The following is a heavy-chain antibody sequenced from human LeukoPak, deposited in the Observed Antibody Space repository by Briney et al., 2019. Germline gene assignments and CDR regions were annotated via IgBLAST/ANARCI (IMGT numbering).Heavy chain of an antibody. CDR1: GFTFSSYG. Sequence: PGGSLRLSCAASGFTFSSYGMHWVRQAPGKGPEWVAVISYDGGNKYYADSVKGRFTISRDNSKNTLYLQMNSLRAEDTAVYYCAKDRHYYGSGSYPGDYWGQGTLVTVSS. CDR3: AKDRHYYGSGSYPGDY. V-gene: IGHV3-30*18. J-gene: IGHJ4*02. D-gene: IGHD3-10*01. CDR2: ISYDGGNK.